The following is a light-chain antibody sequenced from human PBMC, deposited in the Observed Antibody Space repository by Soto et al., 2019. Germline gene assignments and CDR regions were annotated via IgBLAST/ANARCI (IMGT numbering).Light chain of an antibody. Sequence: QLVLTQSPSASASLGASVKLTCTLDSGHSDYPIVWHQQQPEKGPRFLMRVNSDGSHSKGDGIPDRFSGSSSGAERYLIISSLQSEDETDYYCQTWATGTVIFGGGTKLTVL. CDR2: VNSDGSH. J-gene: IGLJ2*01. V-gene: IGLV4-69*02. CDR1: SGHSDYP. CDR3: QTWATGTVI.